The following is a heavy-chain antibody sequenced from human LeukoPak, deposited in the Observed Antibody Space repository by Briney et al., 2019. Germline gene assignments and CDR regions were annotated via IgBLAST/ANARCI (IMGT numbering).Heavy chain of an antibody. Sequence: GESLKISCKGSGYSFTSYWIGWVRQMPGKGLGWMGIIYPGDSDTRYSPSFQGQVTISADKSISTAYLQWSSLKASDTAMYYCARRRGIAAAGTNFDYWGQGTLVTVSS. V-gene: IGHV5-51*01. CDR3: ARRRGIAAAGTNFDY. CDR1: GYSFTSYW. J-gene: IGHJ4*02. CDR2: IYPGDSDT. D-gene: IGHD6-13*01.